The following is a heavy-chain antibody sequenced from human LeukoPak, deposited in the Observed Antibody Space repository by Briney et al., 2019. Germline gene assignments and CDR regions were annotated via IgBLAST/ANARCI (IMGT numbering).Heavy chain of an antibody. CDR3: ARVRFPRTQGPAGPYYFDY. J-gene: IGHJ4*02. CDR1: GYTFTSYD. Sequence: ASVKVSCKASGYTFTSYDINWVRQATGQGLEWMRLMNPNSGNTGYAQRFQGRVTMTRDTSISTAYMELSGLKSDDTAVYYCARVRFPRTQGPAGPYYFDYWGQGTLVAVSS. D-gene: IGHD3-16*01. V-gene: IGHV1-8*01. CDR2: MNPNSGNT.